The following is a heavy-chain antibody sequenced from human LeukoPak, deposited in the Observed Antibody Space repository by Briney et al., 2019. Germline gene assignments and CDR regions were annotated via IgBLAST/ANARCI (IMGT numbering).Heavy chain of an antibody. Sequence: GASVKVSCKASGGTFSSYAISWVRQAPGQGLEWMGIINPSGGSTSYAQKFQGRVTMTRDTSTSTVYMELSSLRSEDTAVYYCARDLATTVQDYWGQGTLVTVSS. CDR3: ARDLATTVQDY. CDR2: INPSGGST. CDR1: GGTFSSYA. V-gene: IGHV1-46*01. D-gene: IGHD4-17*01. J-gene: IGHJ4*02.